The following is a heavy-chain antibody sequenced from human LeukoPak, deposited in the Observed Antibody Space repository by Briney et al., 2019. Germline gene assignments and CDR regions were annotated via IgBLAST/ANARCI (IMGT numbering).Heavy chain of an antibody. V-gene: IGHV3-66*01. Sequence: GGSLRLSCAASGFTFSSYEMNWVRQAPGKGLEWVSVIYSGGSTYYADSVEGRFTISRDNSKNTLYLQMNSLRAEDTAVYYCAREEDYGSGSLFDYWGQGTLVTVSS. CDR3: AREEDYGSGSLFDY. CDR2: IYSGGST. J-gene: IGHJ4*02. D-gene: IGHD3-10*01. CDR1: GFTFSSYE.